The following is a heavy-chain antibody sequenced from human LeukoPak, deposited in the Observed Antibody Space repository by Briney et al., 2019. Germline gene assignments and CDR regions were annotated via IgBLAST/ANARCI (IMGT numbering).Heavy chain of an antibody. CDR2: IGAYNGNT. CDR1: GYTFTSYG. CDR3: AREVRQWLVRFCDY. D-gene: IGHD6-19*01. J-gene: IGHJ4*02. V-gene: IGHV1-18*01. Sequence: ASVKVSCKASGYTFTSYGIGWVRQAPGQGLEWMGWIGAYNGNTNYAQKLQGRVTMTTDTSTSTAYMELRSLRSDDTAVYYCAREVRQWLVRFCDYWGQGTLVTVSS.